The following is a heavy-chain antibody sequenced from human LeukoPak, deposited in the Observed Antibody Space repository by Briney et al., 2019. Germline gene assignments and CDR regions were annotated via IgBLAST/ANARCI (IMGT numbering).Heavy chain of an antibody. CDR2: ISSSGSTI. Sequence: GGSLRLSCAASGFRFSDYYMSWIRQAPGKGLEWVSYISSSGSTIYYADSVKGRFTISRDNAKNSLYLQMNSLRAEDTAVYYCARAQPTYYYDSSGYLSLHYYYMDVWGKGTTVTVSS. V-gene: IGHV3-11*01. CDR1: GFRFSDYY. D-gene: IGHD3-22*01. J-gene: IGHJ6*03. CDR3: ARAQPTYYYDSSGYLSLHYYYMDV.